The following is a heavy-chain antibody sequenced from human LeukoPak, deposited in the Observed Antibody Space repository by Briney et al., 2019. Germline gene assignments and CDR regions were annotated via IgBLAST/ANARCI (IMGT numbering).Heavy chain of an antibody. CDR3: ARDRGWIQHDI. J-gene: IGHJ3*02. D-gene: IGHD5-18*01. V-gene: IGHV3-7*01. CDR2: IKGDGSAK. CDR1: GFAFSDSW. Sequence: QAGGSLRLSCAASGFAFSDSWMTWIRQAPGKGLEWVAFIKGDGSAKKYVDSVKGRFTISRDNDKNSLFLQMNSLRAEDTAVYYCARDRGWIQHDIWGQGTMVTVSS.